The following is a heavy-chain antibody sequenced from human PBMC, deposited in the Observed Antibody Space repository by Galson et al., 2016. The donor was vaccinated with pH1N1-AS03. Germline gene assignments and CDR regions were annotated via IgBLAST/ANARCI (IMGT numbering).Heavy chain of an antibody. D-gene: IGHD3-3*01. V-gene: IGHV3-7*03. J-gene: IGHJ3*01. CDR3: ARGKDCWCGYPDDPLDF. Sequence: SLRLSCAASGFSFSGYWMTWVRQAPGKGLDWVANIKQDGSETYSVGSVVGRFTISRDNAQNSLFLQMNSLRAEDTAVYYCARGKDCWCGYPDDPLDFWGQGTMVTVSS. CDR2: IKQDGSET. CDR1: GFSFSGYW.